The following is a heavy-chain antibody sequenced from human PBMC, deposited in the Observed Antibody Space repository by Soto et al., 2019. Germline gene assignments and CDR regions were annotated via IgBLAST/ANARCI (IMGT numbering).Heavy chain of an antibody. J-gene: IGHJ4*01. Sequence: PWGSLRLSCVASGFTFSGSWMHWVRQAPGKGLVWLSRIIGDGSGANYADSVRGRFTISRDNAKNTVYLQMDSLGVEDTAVYYCARLAVATRGIDYLGQGTLVTVSS. CDR1: GFTFSGSW. D-gene: IGHD6-19*01. V-gene: IGHV3-74*01. CDR2: IIGDGSGA. CDR3: ARLAVATRGIDY.